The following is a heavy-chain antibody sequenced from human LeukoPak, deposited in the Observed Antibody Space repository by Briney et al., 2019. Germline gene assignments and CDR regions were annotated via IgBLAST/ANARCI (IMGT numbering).Heavy chain of an antibody. D-gene: IGHD5-12*01. CDR2: ISWDGGST. CDR3: AKDKEYSGFGPILSGYYYGMDV. Sequence: RAGGSLRLSCAASRFTFDDYAMHWVRQAPGKGLEWVSLISWDGGSTYYADSVKGRFTISRDNSRHTLYLQMNSLGAEDTALYYCAKDKEYSGFGPILSGYYYGMDVWGKGTTVTVSS. V-gene: IGHV3-43D*04. CDR1: RFTFDDYA. J-gene: IGHJ6*04.